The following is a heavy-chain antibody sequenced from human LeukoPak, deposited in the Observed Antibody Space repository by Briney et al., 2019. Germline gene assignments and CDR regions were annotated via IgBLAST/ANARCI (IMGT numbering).Heavy chain of an antibody. D-gene: IGHD1-1*01. J-gene: IGHJ3*02. V-gene: IGHV1-18*01. Sequence: SXXXQAPGQGLEXMGWISAYNGNTNYAQKLQGRVTMTTDTSTSTAYMELRSLRSDDTAVYYCARDTGGTDAFDIWGQGTMVTVSS. CDR2: ISAYNGNT. CDR3: ARDTGGTDAFDI.